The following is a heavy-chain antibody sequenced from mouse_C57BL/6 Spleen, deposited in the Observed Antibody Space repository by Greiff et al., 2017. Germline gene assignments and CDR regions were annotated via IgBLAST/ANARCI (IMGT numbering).Heavy chain of an antibody. Sequence: QVQLQQPGAELVKPGASVKLSCKASGYTFTSYWMHWVKQRPGQGLEWIGMIHPNSGSTNYNEKFKSKATLTVDKSSSTAYMQLSSLTSEDSAVYYCASVTTVVDYYAMGDWGQGTSVTVSS. V-gene: IGHV1-64*01. D-gene: IGHD1-1*01. CDR1: GYTFTSYW. J-gene: IGHJ4*01. CDR3: ASVTTVVDYYAMGD. CDR2: IHPNSGST.